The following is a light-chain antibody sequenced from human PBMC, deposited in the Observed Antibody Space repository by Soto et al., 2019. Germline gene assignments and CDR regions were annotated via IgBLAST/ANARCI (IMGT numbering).Light chain of an antibody. J-gene: IGLJ1*01. CDR3: SSHTSSSTLYV. Sequence: QSVLTQPASVSGSPGQSITISCTGTSSDVGGYNYVSWYQQHPGKAPKLMIFEVSSRPSGVSYRFSGSKSGNTASLTISGLYAEDEADYYCSSHTSSSTLYVFGSGTKLTVL. V-gene: IGLV2-14*01. CDR1: SSDVGGYNY. CDR2: EVS.